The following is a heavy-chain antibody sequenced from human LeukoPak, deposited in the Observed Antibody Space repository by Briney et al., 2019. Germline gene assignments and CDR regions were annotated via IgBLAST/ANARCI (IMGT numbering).Heavy chain of an antibody. CDR1: GGSINNYY. J-gene: IGHJ4*02. CDR2: IYHSGST. Sequence: PSETLSLTCTVSGGSINNYYWSWIRQPPGKGLEWIGYIYHSGSTNYNPSLKSRITISVDTSKNEFSLKLSSVTAADTAVYYCARHGGDFYDSSGHDYWGQGTLVTVSS. CDR3: ARHGGDFYDSSGHDY. V-gene: IGHV4-59*01. D-gene: IGHD3-22*01.